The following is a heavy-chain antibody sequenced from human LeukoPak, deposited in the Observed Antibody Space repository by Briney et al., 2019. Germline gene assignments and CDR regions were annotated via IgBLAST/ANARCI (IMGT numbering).Heavy chain of an antibody. Sequence: GASVKVSCKASGYTFTSYGISWVRQAPGQGLEWMGWISAYNGNTNYAQKLQGRVTMTTDTSTSTAYMELRSLRSDDTAVYYCARGYDYVWGSYPVDYWGQGTLVTVSS. D-gene: IGHD3-16*02. V-gene: IGHV1-18*01. CDR3: ARGYDYVWGSYPVDY. CDR1: GYTFTSYG. J-gene: IGHJ4*02. CDR2: ISAYNGNT.